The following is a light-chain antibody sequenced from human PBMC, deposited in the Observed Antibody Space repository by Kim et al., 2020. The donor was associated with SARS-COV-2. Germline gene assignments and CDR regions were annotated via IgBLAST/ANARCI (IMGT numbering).Light chain of an antibody. CDR3: QQYFSCST. J-gene: IGKJ2*01. V-gene: IGKV1-5*03. Sequence: LCAYVGDRITITCRDRQSISDVLAWYQQKAGKAPKIRIDQASRLQSGMQSRLTGSGAGTEFTITNSSRQPDDFASYHGQQYFSCSTFGRGTKLEI. CDR1: QSISDV. CDR2: QAS.